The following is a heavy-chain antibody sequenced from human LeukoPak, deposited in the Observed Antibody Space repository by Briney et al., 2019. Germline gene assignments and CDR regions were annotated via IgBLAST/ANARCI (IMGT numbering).Heavy chain of an antibody. Sequence: PGGSLRLSCAASGFSFSSYWMSWVRQAPGKGLEWVAHIKQDGSEKYYVDSAKGRFTISRDNAKNSLYLQMNSLRAEDTAVYYCARDRIPGYCTSGSCTTDYWGQGTLVTVSS. V-gene: IGHV3-7*01. CDR2: IKQDGSEK. J-gene: IGHJ4*02. CDR3: ARDRIPGYCTSGSCTTDY. CDR1: GFSFSSYW. D-gene: IGHD2-15*01.